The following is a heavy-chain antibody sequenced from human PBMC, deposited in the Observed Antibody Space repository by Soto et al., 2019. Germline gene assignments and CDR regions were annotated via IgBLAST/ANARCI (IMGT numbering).Heavy chain of an antibody. CDR3: ATGGYDFWSGYSPPYYYYMEV. J-gene: IGHJ6*03. CDR2: FDPEDGET. D-gene: IGHD3-3*01. Sequence: QVQLVQSGAEVKKPGASVKVSCKVSGYTLTELSMHWVRQAPGKGLEWMGGFDPEDGETIYAQKLQGRVTMTEDTPTDTAYMELSSLRSEDTAVYYCATGGYDFWSGYSPPYYYYMEVWGKGTTVTVSS. V-gene: IGHV1-24*01. CDR1: GYTLTELS.